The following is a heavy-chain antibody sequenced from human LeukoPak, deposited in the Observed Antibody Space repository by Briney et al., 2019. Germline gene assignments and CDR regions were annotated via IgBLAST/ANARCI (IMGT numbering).Heavy chain of an antibody. J-gene: IGHJ5*02. V-gene: IGHV4-39*01. Sequence: PSGTLSLTCTVSGGSISSSSYYWGWIRQPPGKGREWIGSIYYSGSTYYNPSLKSRVTISVDTSKNQFSLKLSSVTAADTAVYYCARQMAAVVFDPWGQGTLVTVSS. CDR2: IYYSGST. CDR3: ARQMAAVVFDP. CDR1: GGSISSSSYY. D-gene: IGHD5-24*01.